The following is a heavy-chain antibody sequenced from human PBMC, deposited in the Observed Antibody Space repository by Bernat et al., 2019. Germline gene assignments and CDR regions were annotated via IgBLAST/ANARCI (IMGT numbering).Heavy chain of an antibody. CDR1: GYTFTGYY. V-gene: IGHV1-2*04. CDR3: ARGLYPGPYYYGMDV. CDR2: INPNSGGT. D-gene: IGHD2-8*01. Sequence: QVQLVQSGAEVKKPGASVKVSCKASGYTFTGYYMHWVRQAPGQGLEWMGWINPNSGGTNDAQKFQGWVTMTRDTSISTAYMELSRLRSDDTAVYYCARGLYPGPYYYGMDVWGRGTTVTVSS. J-gene: IGHJ6*02.